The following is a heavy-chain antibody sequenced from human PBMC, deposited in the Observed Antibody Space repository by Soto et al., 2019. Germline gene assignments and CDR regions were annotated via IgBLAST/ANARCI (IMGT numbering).Heavy chain of an antibody. V-gene: IGHV4-59*08. CDR1: GGSISSYY. Sequence: QVQLQESGPGLVKPSETLSLTCTVSGGSISSYYWSWIRQPPGKGLEWIGYIYYSRTTNYNPSLKSRVTISVDTSKNQLSLKLSSVTAADTAVYYCARRYGYSFDYWGQGTLVTVSS. J-gene: IGHJ4*02. CDR3: ARRYGYSFDY. CDR2: IYYSRTT. D-gene: IGHD5-18*01.